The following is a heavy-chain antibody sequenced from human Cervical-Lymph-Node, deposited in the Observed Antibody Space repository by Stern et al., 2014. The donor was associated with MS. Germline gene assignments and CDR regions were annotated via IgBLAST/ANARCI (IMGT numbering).Heavy chain of an antibody. CDR3: AREVAGHRLGMMDV. CDR2: SNPSGGST. CDR1: GYPFTNYF. J-gene: IGHJ6*02. D-gene: IGHD6-19*01. Sequence: QVQLVQSGAEVKKPGASVKVSCKASGYPFTNYFIHWVRQAPGQGLEWMGISNPSGGSTSYAQKFQGRVPMTRDTSTSTVYMELSSLRSEDTAVYYCAREVAGHRLGMMDVWGQGTTVTVSS. V-gene: IGHV1-46*01.